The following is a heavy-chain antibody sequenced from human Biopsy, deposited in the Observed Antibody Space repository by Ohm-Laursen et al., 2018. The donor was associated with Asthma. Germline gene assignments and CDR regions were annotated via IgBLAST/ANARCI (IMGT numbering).Heavy chain of an antibody. J-gene: IGHJ6*02. CDR3: VRGSSSWHHGPFHYYYGLDV. D-gene: IGHD6-13*01. Sequence: ALSLTCSLSSGSGGYMRSGNYYWGWIRQPPGKGLEWIGSIYYSGTTYYNPSLESRVPVSADTSKNQFSLKLTSVTAADTAGYYCVRGSSSWHHGPFHYYYGLDVWGQGTTATVSS. CDR1: SGSGGYMRSGNYY. V-gene: IGHV4-39*01. CDR2: IYYSGTT.